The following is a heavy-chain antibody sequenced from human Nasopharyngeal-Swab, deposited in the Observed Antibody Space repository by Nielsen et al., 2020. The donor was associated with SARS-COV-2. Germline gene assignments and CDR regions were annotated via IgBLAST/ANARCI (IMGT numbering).Heavy chain of an antibody. CDR3: SRRITATSTGFDY. CDR2: RYDSGST. Sequence: SETLSLTCTVSGGSMSTYYWSWIWQPPGKGLEWIGFRYDSGSTNYNPYLESRVTISADTSKNQFSLKLSSVTAAATAMYYCSRRITATSTGFDYWGQGTLVTVSS. J-gene: IGHJ4*02. CDR1: GGSMSTYY. V-gene: IGHV4-59*01. D-gene: IGHD6-25*01.